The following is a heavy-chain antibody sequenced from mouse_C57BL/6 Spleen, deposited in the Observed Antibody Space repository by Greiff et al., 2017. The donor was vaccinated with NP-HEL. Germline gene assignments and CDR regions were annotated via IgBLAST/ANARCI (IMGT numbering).Heavy chain of an antibody. CDR3: TTRPITTVVATDY. Sequence: EVKLQQSGAELVRPGASVKLSCTASGFTIKDDYMHWVKQRPEQGLEWIGWIDPENGDTEYASKFKGKATITADTSSNPAYLQLSNLTSEDAAVYDCTTRPITTVVATDYWGQGTTVTVSS. V-gene: IGHV14-4*01. CDR1: GFTIKDDY. J-gene: IGHJ2*01. CDR2: IDPENGDT. D-gene: IGHD1-1*01.